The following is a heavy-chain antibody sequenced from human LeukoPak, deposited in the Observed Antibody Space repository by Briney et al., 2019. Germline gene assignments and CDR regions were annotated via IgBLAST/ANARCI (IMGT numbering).Heavy chain of an antibody. V-gene: IGHV4-61*02. J-gene: IGHJ4*02. D-gene: IGHD3-22*01. CDR1: GGSTSSGSYY. CDR2: IYTSGST. CDR3: ARVTTGGYYNC. Sequence: EPSQTLSLTCTVSGGSTSSGSYYWSWIRQPAGKGLEWIGRIYTSGSTNYNPSLKSRVTISVDTSKNQFSLKLSSVTAADTAVYYCARVTTGGYYNCWGQGTLVTVSS.